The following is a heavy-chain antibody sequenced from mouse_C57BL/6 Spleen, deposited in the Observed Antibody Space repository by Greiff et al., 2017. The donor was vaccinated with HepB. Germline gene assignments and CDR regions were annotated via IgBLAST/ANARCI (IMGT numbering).Heavy chain of an antibody. J-gene: IGHJ2*01. CDR2: IYPGDGDT. V-gene: IGHV1-80*01. CDR3: ARWGYYGSSPFDY. D-gene: IGHD1-1*01. CDR1: GYAFSSYW. Sequence: VHLVESGAELVKPGASVKISCKASGYAFSSYWMNWVKQRPGKGLEWIGQIYPGDGDTNYNGKFKGKATLTADKSSSTAYMQLSSLTSEDSAVYFCARWGYYGSSPFDYWGQGTTLTVSS.